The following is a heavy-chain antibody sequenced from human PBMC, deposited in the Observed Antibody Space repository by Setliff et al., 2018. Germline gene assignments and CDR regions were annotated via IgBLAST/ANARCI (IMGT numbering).Heavy chain of an antibody. CDR2: INTNTGNP. D-gene: IGHD3-10*01. CDR3: ARASRFGTTMWRGDYYMDV. CDR1: GYTFTTYA. Sequence: GASVKVSCKTSGYTFTTYAISWMRQAPGQGLEWMGWINTNTGNPSYAQDFTGRFVFSLDTSVSTAYLQISSLKAEDTAVYYCARASRFGTTMWRGDYYMDVWGKGTTVTVSS. V-gene: IGHV7-4-1*02. J-gene: IGHJ6*03.